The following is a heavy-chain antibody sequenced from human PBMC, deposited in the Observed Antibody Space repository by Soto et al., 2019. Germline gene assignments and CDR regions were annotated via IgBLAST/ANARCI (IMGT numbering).Heavy chain of an antibody. CDR2: VWFDGTKE. V-gene: IGHV3-33*01. J-gene: IGHJ4*02. CDR1: GFTFSYYG. CDR3: ARVSTGDTSPNYFDF. D-gene: IGHD2-21*02. Sequence: QVHLVESGGGVVQPGRSLRLSCAASGFTFSYYGMHWVRQAPGQGLEWVAFVWFDGTKEFYADSVKGRFTISRDNSNNTLYLQMNSLRAEDTAPYYCARVSTGDTSPNYFDFWGQGTLVTVSS.